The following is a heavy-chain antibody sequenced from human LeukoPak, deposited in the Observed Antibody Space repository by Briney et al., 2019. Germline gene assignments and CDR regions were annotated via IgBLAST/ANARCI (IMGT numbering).Heavy chain of an antibody. Sequence: GSLRLSCAASGFTFSSYWMHWVRQAPGKGLEWIGEINHSGSTNYNPSLKSRVTISVDTSKNQFSLKLSSVTAADTAVYYCARTTAVVGDYDYWGQGTLVTVSS. J-gene: IGHJ4*02. D-gene: IGHD2-15*01. CDR3: ARTTAVVGDYDY. CDR2: INHSGST. CDR1: GFTFSSYW. V-gene: IGHV4-34*01.